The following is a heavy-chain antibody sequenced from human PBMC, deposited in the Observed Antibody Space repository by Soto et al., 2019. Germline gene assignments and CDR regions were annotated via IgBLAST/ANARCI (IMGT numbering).Heavy chain of an antibody. D-gene: IGHD3-3*01. CDR2: IYSGGST. J-gene: IGHJ3*02. CDR1: GFTVSSNY. CDR3: ARYDFWSGSVAFDI. V-gene: IGHV3-53*04. Sequence: GGSLRLSCAASGFTVSSNYMSWVRQAPGKGLEWVSVIYSGGSTYYADSVKGRFTISRHNSKNTLYLQMNSLRAEDTAVYYCARYDFWSGSVAFDIWGQGTMVTVSS.